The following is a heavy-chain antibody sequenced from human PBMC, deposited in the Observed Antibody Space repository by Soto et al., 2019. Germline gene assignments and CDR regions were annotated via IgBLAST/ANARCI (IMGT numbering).Heavy chain of an antibody. V-gene: IGHV3-21*06. CDR3: ARDGDYVMLRDDYYYYAYDV. CDR2: ISRSDNYI. CDR1: GCTFRRYN. D-gene: IGHD3-16*01. Sequence: ALRLSWTASGCTFRRYNINWGRQAPGKELEWVSSISRSDNYIYYADFVKGRFTISRDNAKNSLYLQMNSLGVEDTAVYYWARDGDYVMLRDDYYYYAYDVWGQGSSVTVS. J-gene: IGHJ6*02.